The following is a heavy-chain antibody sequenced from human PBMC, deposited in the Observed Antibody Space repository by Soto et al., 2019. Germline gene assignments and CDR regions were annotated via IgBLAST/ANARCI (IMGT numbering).Heavy chain of an antibody. V-gene: IGHV5-51*01. CDR3: ARLWDTARAFIDY. CDR2: IYPGDSDT. D-gene: IGHD5-18*01. CDR1: GYSFTSYW. J-gene: IGHJ4*02. Sequence: GESLKISCKGSGYSFTSYWIGWVRQMPGKGLEWMGIIYPGDSDTRYSPSFQGQVTISADKSVSTAYLQWSSLKASDTAMYCCARLWDTARAFIDYWGQGTLVTVSS.